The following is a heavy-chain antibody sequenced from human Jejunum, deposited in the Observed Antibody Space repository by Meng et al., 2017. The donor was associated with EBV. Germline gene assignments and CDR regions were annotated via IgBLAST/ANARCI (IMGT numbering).Heavy chain of an antibody. CDR1: GFTFSNTW. J-gene: IGHJ5*02. CDR2: IKSKTQGGTT. CDR3: VSAWVDP. Sequence: EEPLVESGGGLVKPGGSLRLSCAGFGFTFSNTWMRWVRQRPGKGLEWIARIKSKTQGGTTDYAASVKGRFTVSRDDSENTVYLQMNSLTTEDTAMYYCVSAWVDPWGQGTLVTVSS. V-gene: IGHV3-15*01.